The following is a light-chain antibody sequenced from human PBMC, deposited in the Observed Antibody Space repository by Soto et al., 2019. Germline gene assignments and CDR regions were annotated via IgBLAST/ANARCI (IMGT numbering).Light chain of an antibody. CDR2: AAS. Sequence: DIQMTQSPSAMSASVGDRVTITCRASQGISNYLAWFQQKPGKVPERLIYAASRLQGGVQSRFSGSGSGTEFTLTIRSLQPEDFATYYCLQHNSYPRTFGQGTKVDIK. CDR1: QGISNY. CDR3: LQHNSYPRT. V-gene: IGKV1-17*03. J-gene: IGKJ1*01.